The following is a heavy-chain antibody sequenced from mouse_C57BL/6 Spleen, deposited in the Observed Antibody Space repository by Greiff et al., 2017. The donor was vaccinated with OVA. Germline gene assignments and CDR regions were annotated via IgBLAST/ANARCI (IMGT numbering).Heavy chain of an antibody. CDR2: ISSGSSTI. CDR3: ARAYDYDGDYYAMDY. J-gene: IGHJ4*01. D-gene: IGHD2-4*01. CDR1: GFTFSDYG. V-gene: IGHV5-17*01. Sequence: EVKVVESGGGLVKPGGSLKLSCAASGFTFSDYGMHWVRQAPEKGLEWVAYISSGSSTIYYADTVKGRFTISRDNAKNTLFLQMTSLRSEDTAMYYCARAYDYDGDYYAMDYWGQGTSVTVSS.